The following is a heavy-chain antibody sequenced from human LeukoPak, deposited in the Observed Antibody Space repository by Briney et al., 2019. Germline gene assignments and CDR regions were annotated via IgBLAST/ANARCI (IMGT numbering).Heavy chain of an antibody. CDR1: GGSISTYY. CDR3: ARVGSGSFDY. Sequence: SETLSLTCTVSGGSISTYYWSGIRRPPGKGLEWIGYIYYSGNTNCNPSLKSRVTISIDTSKNQFSLKLTSVTAADTAVYYCARVGSGSFDYWGQGTLVTVSS. J-gene: IGHJ4*02. CDR2: IYYSGNT. V-gene: IGHV4-59*01. D-gene: IGHD3-10*01.